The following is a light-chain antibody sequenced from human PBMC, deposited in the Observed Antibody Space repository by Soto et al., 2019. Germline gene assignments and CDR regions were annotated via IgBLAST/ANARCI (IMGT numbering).Light chain of an antibody. V-gene: IGKV3-20*01. Sequence: EIVSTQPPGTLSLSPGERATLSCSASQSVSSSYLAWYQQKPGQAPRLLIYGASSRATGIPDRFSGSGSGTDFTLTISRLEPEDFAVYYCQQYGSSPPWTFGQGTKVDIK. CDR1: QSVSSSY. CDR2: GAS. CDR3: QQYGSSPPWT. J-gene: IGKJ1*01.